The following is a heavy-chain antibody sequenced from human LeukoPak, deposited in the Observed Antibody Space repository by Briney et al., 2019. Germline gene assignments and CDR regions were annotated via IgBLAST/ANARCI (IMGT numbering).Heavy chain of an antibody. J-gene: IGHJ4*02. Sequence: SETLSLTCTVSGGSISGGGYFWNWIRQHPGKGLEWIGYIFNSGGTFYSPSLKSRVTISLDTSKNQIFLMLSSVTAADTAVYYCARVWSDAFDYWGQGTLVTVSS. D-gene: IGHD2-21*01. CDR3: ARVWSDAFDY. CDR1: GGSISGGGYF. CDR2: IFNSGGT. V-gene: IGHV4-31*03.